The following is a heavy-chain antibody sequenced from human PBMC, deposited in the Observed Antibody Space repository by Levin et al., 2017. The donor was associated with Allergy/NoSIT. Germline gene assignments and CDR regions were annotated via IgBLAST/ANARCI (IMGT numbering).Heavy chain of an antibody. CDR3: ARVGSHYGDYLYYFDY. V-gene: IGHV1-69*06. D-gene: IGHD4-17*01. CDR2: IIPIFGTA. CDR1: GGTFSSYA. J-gene: IGHJ4*02. Sequence: SVKVSCKASGGTFSSYAISWVRQAPGQGLEWMGGIIPIFGTANYAQKFQGRVTITADKSTSTAYMELSSLRSEDTAVYYCARVGSHYGDYLYYFDYWGQGTLVTVSS.